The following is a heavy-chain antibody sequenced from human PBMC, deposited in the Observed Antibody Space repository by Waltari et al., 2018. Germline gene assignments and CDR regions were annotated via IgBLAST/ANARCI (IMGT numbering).Heavy chain of an antibody. J-gene: IGHJ4*02. Sequence: QVQLQQWGAGLLKPSETLSLTCAVYGGSFSGYYWSWIRQPPGKGLEWIGEINHSGSTNYNPSLQSRVTIAVDTSKNQFSLKLSSVTAADTAVYYCARGGAISGSSTGDFDYWGQGTLVTVSS. D-gene: IGHD1-26*01. CDR2: INHSGST. CDR3: ARGGAISGSSTGDFDY. V-gene: IGHV4-34*01. CDR1: GGSFSGYY.